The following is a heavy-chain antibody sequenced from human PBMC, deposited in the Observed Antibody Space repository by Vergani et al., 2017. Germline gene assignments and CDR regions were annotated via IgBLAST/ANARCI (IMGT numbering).Heavy chain of an antibody. CDR1: GFTVTNYA. D-gene: IGHD1-1*01. J-gene: IGHJ4*02. CDR3: VRDRYEGTSPYNGRLLGH. Sequence: QVQLVESGGGVVQPGRSLRLSCVMSGFTVTNYAIFWVRQAPGKGLEWVSVIWHDGGNKHFADSVAGRFAISRDDSKKTAYLEMTNLRAEDTALYYCVRDRYEGTSPYNGRLLGHWGQGTRVTVSS. CDR2: IWHDGGNK. V-gene: IGHV3-33*01.